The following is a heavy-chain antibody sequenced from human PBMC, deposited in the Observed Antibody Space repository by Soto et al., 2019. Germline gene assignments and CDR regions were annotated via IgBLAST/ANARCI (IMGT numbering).Heavy chain of an antibody. CDR1: GFTFDDYA. J-gene: IGHJ4*02. CDR2: ISWNSGSI. CDR3: AKDISRTRLLPYYFDY. Sequence: GGSLRLSCAASGFTFDDYAMHWVRQAPGKGLEWVSGISWNSGSIGYADSVKGRFTISRDNAKNSLYLQMNSLRAEDTALYYCAKDISRTRLLPYYFDYWGQGTLVTVSS. D-gene: IGHD2-15*01. V-gene: IGHV3-9*01.